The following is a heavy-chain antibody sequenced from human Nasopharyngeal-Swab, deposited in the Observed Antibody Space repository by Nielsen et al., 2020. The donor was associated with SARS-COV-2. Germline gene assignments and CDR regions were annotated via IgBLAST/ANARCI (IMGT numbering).Heavy chain of an antibody. J-gene: IGHJ4*02. Sequence: GGSLRLSCKGSGYSFTSYWIGWVRQMPGKGLEWMGIIYPGDSDTRYSPSFQGQVTISADKSSSTAYLQWSSLKASDTAMYYCARLDHSSGLDYWGQGTLVTVSS. CDR1: GYSFTSYW. CDR3: ARLDHSSGLDY. CDR2: IYPGDSDT. V-gene: IGHV5-51*01. D-gene: IGHD6-19*01.